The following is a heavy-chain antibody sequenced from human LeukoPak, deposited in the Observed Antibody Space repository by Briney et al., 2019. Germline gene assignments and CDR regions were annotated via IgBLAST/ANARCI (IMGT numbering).Heavy chain of an antibody. V-gene: IGHV4-30-2*01. CDR1: GDSISSGGYS. Sequence: SETLSLTCTVSGDSISSGGYSWSWIRQPPGKGLEWIGYIYHIGYISQSGNIYQNPSLKSRVTISLDTSRNQFPLKLSSVTAADTAVYYCARSPLAFYDSSGYPRVWFDPWGQGTLVTVSS. J-gene: IGHJ5*02. CDR2: ISQSGNI. D-gene: IGHD3-22*01. CDR3: ARSPLAFYDSSGYPRVWFDP.